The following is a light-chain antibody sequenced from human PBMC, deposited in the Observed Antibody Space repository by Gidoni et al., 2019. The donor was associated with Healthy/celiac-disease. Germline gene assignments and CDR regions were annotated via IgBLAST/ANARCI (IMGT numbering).Light chain of an antibody. V-gene: IGKV1-33*01. CDR3: QQYDNLST. J-gene: IGKJ5*01. Sequence: DLQMTQSPSSLSASVGDRVTITCQASQDISNYLNWYQQKPGKAPKLLIYDASNLETGVPSRFSGSGSGTDFTFTISSLQPEDIATYYCQQYDNLSTFXXXTRLEIK. CDR2: DAS. CDR1: QDISNY.